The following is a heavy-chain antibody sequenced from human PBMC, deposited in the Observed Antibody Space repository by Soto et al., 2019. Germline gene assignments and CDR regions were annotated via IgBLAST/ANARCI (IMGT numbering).Heavy chain of an antibody. D-gene: IGHD3-22*01. CDR1: GDFISSGGYS. V-gene: IGHV4-30-2*01. J-gene: IGHJ5*02. CDR3: ARYYFDSPFDP. Sequence: LQLQESGSGLVQPSQTLSLTCAVSGDFISSGGYSWSWIRQPPGKGLEWIGYTHYSGSTSYTPSLKSRVTISMDRSKNQFSLKLSSVTAADTAVYYCARYYFDSPFDPWGQGTLVTVSS. CDR2: THYSGST.